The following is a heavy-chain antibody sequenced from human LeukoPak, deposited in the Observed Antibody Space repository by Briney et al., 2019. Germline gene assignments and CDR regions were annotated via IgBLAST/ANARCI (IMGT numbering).Heavy chain of an antibody. Sequence: GGSLRLSCAASGFTFSSYSMNWVRQAPGKGLEWVSSISSSSSYIYYADSVKGRFTITRDTSKNTLSLQMNSLRAEDTAVYYCAGDKTTGGWYEFDYWGQGTLVTVSS. D-gene: IGHD6-19*01. J-gene: IGHJ4*02. CDR1: GFTFSSYS. CDR2: ISSSSSYI. V-gene: IGHV3-21*04. CDR3: AGDKTTGGWYEFDY.